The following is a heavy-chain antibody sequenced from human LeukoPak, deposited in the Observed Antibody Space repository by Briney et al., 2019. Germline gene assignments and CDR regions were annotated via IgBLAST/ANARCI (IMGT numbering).Heavy chain of an antibody. D-gene: IGHD6-6*01. Sequence: ASVKVSGKASGGTFSSYAISWVRQATGQGLEWMGWMNPNSGNTGYAQKFQGRVTMTRNTSISTAYMELSSLRSEDTAVYYCARRPYSSSSGSDYWGQGTLVTVSS. CDR3: ARRPYSSSSGSDY. V-gene: IGHV1-8*02. CDR2: MNPNSGNT. CDR1: GGTFSSYA. J-gene: IGHJ4*02.